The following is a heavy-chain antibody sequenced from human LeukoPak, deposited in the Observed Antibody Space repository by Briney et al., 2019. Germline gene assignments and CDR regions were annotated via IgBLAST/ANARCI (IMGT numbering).Heavy chain of an antibody. V-gene: IGHV1-69*13. J-gene: IGHJ4*02. CDR3: ARSATVVKQFDY. CDR2: IIPIFGTA. CDR1: GGTFSSYA. Sequence: ASVKVSCKASGGTFSSYAISWVRQAPGQGLEWMGGIIPIFGTANYAQKFQGRVTITADESTSTAYMELGSLRSEDTAVYYCARSATVVKQFDYWGQGTLVTVSS. D-gene: IGHD4-23*01.